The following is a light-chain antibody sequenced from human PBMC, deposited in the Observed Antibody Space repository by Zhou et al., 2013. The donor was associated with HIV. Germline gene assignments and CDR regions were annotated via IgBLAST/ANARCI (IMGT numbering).Light chain of an antibody. CDR1: QTISSW. Sequence: DIQMTQSPSTLSASVGDRVTITCRASQTISSWLAWYQQKPGKVPQLLIHRASSLEAGVPSRFSGSGSGTEFSLTISSLQPDDIATYYCQHYNDYPFTFGGGTKVEIK. CDR3: QHYNDYPFT. J-gene: IGKJ4*01. V-gene: IGKV1-5*03. CDR2: RAS.